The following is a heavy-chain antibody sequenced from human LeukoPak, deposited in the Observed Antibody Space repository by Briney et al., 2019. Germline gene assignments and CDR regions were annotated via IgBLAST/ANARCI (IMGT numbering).Heavy chain of an antibody. Sequence: GGSLRLSCAASGFTFSSYWMHWVRQAPGKGLVWVSRINSDGSSTSCADSVKGRFTISRDNAKNTLYLQMNSLRAEDTAVYYCARGSFYGDHAAYWGQGTLVTVSS. CDR1: GFTFSSYW. CDR3: ARGSFYGDHAAY. J-gene: IGHJ4*02. D-gene: IGHD4-17*01. CDR2: INSDGSST. V-gene: IGHV3-74*01.